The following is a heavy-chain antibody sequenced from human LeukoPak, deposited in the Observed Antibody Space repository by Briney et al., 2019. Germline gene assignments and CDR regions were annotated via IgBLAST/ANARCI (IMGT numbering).Heavy chain of an antibody. CDR1: GGSISSGSYY. CDR3: ARGYYGSGRSGQYYFDY. D-gene: IGHD3-10*01. Sequence: PSQTLSLTCTVSGGSISSGSYYWSWIRQPAGKGLEWIGRIYTSGSTNYNPSLKSRVTISVDTSKNQFSLKLSSVTAADTAVYYCARGYYGSGRSGQYYFDYWGQGTLVTVSS. V-gene: IGHV4-61*02. J-gene: IGHJ4*02. CDR2: IYTSGST.